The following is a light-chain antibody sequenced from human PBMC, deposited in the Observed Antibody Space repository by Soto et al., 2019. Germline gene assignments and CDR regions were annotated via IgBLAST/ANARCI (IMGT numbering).Light chain of an antibody. CDR3: QQYNNWPQLT. CDR1: QSVSSN. CDR2: GAS. J-gene: IGKJ4*01. V-gene: IGKV3-15*01. Sequence: EIVMTQSPATLSVSPGERATLSYRASQSVSSNLAWYQQKPGQAPRLLIYGASTRATGIPARFSGSGSGTEFTLTISSLQSEDFAVYYCQQYNNWPQLTFGGGNKVEIK.